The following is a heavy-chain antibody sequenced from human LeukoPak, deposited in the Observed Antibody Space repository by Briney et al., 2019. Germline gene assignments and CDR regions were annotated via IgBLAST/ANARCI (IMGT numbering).Heavy chain of an antibody. Sequence: SVTVSCKGSGYTFTSYGISWVRQAPGQGREGMGWISAYNGNTNYAQKLQGRVTMTTDTSTSTAYMELRSLRSDDTAVYYCAINPRSPHFPNDAFDIWGQGTMVSVSS. D-gene: IGHD6-13*01. V-gene: IGHV1-18*01. J-gene: IGHJ3*02. CDR1: GYTFTSYG. CDR2: ISAYNGNT. CDR3: AINPRSPHFPNDAFDI.